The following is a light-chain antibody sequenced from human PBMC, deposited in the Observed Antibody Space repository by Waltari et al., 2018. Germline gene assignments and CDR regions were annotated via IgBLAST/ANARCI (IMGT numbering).Light chain of an antibody. CDR3: QQYGSSPPNT. J-gene: IGKJ2*01. CDR2: GAS. Sequence: DIVLTQSPGTLSLSPGERDTLSCRASQSVSSRYLAWYQQKPGQAPRLLIYGASSRATGIPDRFSGSGSGTDFTLTISRLEPEDFAVYYCQQYGSSPPNTFGQGTKLEIK. CDR1: QSVSSRY. V-gene: IGKV3-20*01.